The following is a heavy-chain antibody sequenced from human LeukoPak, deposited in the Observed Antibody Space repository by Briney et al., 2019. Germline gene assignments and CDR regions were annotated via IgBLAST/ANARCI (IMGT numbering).Heavy chain of an antibody. CDR3: TRDGGSGSYRYFDY. D-gene: IGHD1-26*01. CDR1: GGSISSSSYY. Sequence: SETLSLTRTVSGGSISSSSYYWGWIRQPPGEGLEWIGSIYYSGSTYYNPSPKSRVTISVDTSKNQFSLKLSSVTAADTAVYYCTRDGGSGSYRYFDYWGQGTLVTVSS. V-gene: IGHV4-39*07. CDR2: IYYSGST. J-gene: IGHJ4*02.